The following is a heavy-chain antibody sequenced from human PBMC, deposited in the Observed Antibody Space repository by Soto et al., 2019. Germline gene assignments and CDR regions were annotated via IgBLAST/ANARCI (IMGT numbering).Heavy chain of an antibody. CDR3: ARDRGLQSYFDY. CDR1: GFTFSSYG. D-gene: IGHD5-12*01. V-gene: IGHV3-33*01. CDR2: IWYDGSNK. J-gene: IGHJ4*02. Sequence: SLRLSCAASGFTFSSYGMHWVRQAPGKGLEWVAVIWYDGSNKXXXDXXXXXXXXXXXXXXNTLYLQMNSLRAEDTAVYYCARDRGLQSYFDYWGQGTLVTVSS.